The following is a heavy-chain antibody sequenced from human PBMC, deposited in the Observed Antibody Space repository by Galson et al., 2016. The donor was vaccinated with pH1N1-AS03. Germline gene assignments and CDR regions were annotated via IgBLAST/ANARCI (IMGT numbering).Heavy chain of an antibody. J-gene: IGHJ6*02. CDR2: ISHDGRNK. V-gene: IGHV3-30*01. Sequence: SLRLSCAASGVIVSTYAMHWVRQAPGKGLEWLAVISHDGRNKYYADSVKGRITISRDNSKNTLFVQMDSLRVEDTAVYSCARDSVSGGTYYYGMDVWGQGTTVTVSS. D-gene: IGHD6-13*01. CDR1: GVIVSTYA. CDR3: ARDSVSGGTYYYGMDV.